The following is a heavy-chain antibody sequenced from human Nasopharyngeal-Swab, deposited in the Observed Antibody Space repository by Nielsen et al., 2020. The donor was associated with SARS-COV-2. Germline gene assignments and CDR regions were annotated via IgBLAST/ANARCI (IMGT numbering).Heavy chain of an antibody. CDR2: IYYSGST. J-gene: IGHJ6*02. D-gene: IGHD3-10*01. CDR3: ARVDYYGSGSYLYKTHYYYGMDV. Sequence: SETLSLTCTVSGGSISSSSYYWGWIRQPPGKGLEWIGSIYYSGSTYYNPSLKSRVTISVDTSKNQFSLKLSSVTAADTAVYYCARVDYYGSGSYLYKTHYYYGMDVWGQGTTVTVSS. CDR1: GGSISSSSYY. V-gene: IGHV4-39*01.